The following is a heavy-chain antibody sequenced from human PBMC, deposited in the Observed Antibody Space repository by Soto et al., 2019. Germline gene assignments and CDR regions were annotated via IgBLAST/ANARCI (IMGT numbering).Heavy chain of an antibody. CDR3: AGDSIAAAGFDN. CDR2: IYYTGST. CDR1: GGSIRSSY. D-gene: IGHD6-13*01. Sequence: SETLSLTCTVSGGSIRSSYWSWIRQPPGKGLEWIGYIYYTGSTNYNPSLKSRVTVSIDTSKNQFSLKLRSVTAADTAVYYCAGDSIAAAGFDNWGQGTLVTVSS. V-gene: IGHV4-59*03. J-gene: IGHJ4*02.